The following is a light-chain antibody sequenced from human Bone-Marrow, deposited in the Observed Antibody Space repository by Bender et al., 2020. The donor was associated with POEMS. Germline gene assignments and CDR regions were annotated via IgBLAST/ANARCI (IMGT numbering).Light chain of an antibody. J-gene: IGLJ2*01. Sequence: QSVLTQPPSVSGAPGQRVTISCTGSSSNTGSGYDINWYQHLPGTAPKLLIYGYNNRPSGVPDRFSGSKSGTSASLTVSGLQAEDEADYYCSSYAGTNKLVFGGGTKLTVL. CDR2: GYN. CDR3: SSYAGTNKLV. V-gene: IGLV1-40*01. CDR1: SSNTGSGYD.